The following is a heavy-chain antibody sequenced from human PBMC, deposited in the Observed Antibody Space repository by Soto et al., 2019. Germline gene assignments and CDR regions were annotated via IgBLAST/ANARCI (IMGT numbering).Heavy chain of an antibody. Sequence: QVQLVQSGAEVQKPGASVKVSCKASGYTFTGYYMHWVRQAPGQGLEWMGWINPNSGGTNYAQKFQGWVTMTRDTSISTAYMELSRLRSDDTAVYYCARGGQLVNYYYYYMDVWGKGTTVTVSS. J-gene: IGHJ6*03. CDR3: ARGGQLVNYYYYYMDV. CDR1: GYTFTGYY. CDR2: INPNSGGT. V-gene: IGHV1-2*04. D-gene: IGHD6-6*01.